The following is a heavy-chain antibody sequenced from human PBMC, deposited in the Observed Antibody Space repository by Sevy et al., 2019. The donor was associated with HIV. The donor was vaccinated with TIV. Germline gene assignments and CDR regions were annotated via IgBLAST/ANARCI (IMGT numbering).Heavy chain of an antibody. J-gene: IGHJ3*02. CDR3: AKVTPHIVATIIEDAFDI. D-gene: IGHD5-12*01. Sequence: GGSLRLSCAASGFTFSSYAMSWVRQAPGKGLEWVSAISGSGGSTYYADSVKGRFTISRDNSKNTLYLQMNSLRAEDTAVYYCAKVTPHIVATIIEDAFDIWGQRTMVNVSS. V-gene: IGHV3-23*01. CDR2: ISGSGGST. CDR1: GFTFSSYA.